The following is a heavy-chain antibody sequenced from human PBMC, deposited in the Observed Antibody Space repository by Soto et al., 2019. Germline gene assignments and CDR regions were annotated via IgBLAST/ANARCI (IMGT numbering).Heavy chain of an antibody. CDR3: AREDTAMVRSDYYYGLDV. D-gene: IGHD5-18*01. Sequence: QVQLVQSAAEVKKPETPVKVSCKASGYTFTGYYVHWVRQAPGQGLEWMGWINPNSGGTNYAQNFQGRVTMTRDTTISTAFMELSRLRSDDTAVYFCAREDTAMVRSDYYYGLDVWGQGTTVTVSS. CDR1: GYTFTGYY. CDR2: INPNSGGT. V-gene: IGHV1-2*02. J-gene: IGHJ6*02.